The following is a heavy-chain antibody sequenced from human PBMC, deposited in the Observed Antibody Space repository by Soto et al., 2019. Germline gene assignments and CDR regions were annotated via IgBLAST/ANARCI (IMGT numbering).Heavy chain of an antibody. CDR2: IYPGDSDT. CDR1: GYSFTGYW. CDR3: ARRGRALADDWFDP. J-gene: IGHJ5*02. Sequence: GESLKISCKGSGYSFTGYWIGWMRQMPGKGLEWMGIIYPGDSDTRYSPSFQGQVTISADKSISTAYLQWSSLKASDTAIYYCARRGRALADDWFDPWGQGTRVTVSS. D-gene: IGHD1-1*01. V-gene: IGHV5-51*01.